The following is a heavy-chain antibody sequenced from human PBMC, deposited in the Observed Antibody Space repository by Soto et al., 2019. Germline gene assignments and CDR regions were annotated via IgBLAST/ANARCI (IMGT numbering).Heavy chain of an antibody. V-gene: IGHV3-23*01. CDR1: GFTFSTYA. D-gene: IGHD3-10*01. CDR3: AKHLLWYETPSISDY. J-gene: IGHJ4*02. Sequence: GGSLRLSCAASGFTFSTYAMAWVRQAPGKGLEWVSGVSASGLNTDYADPVKGRFYISRDNSKNTVSLHMNSLRAEDTALYYCAKHLLWYETPSISDYRGQGSLVIVSS. CDR2: VSASGLNT.